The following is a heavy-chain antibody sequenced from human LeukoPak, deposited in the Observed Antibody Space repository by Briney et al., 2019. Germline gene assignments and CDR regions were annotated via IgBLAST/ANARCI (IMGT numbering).Heavy chain of an antibody. CDR2: YHVGTT. Sequence: SETLSLTCAVYGGSFSGYYWSWIRQPPGKGLEWIGVYHVGTTDYNPSLKSRVTISVDGSKNQMSLTLSSVAAEDTAVYARGLGFLIGSIWYPDAFDIWGQGTMVTVSS. D-gene: IGHD6-13*01. J-gene: IGHJ3*02. CDR3: GLGFLIGSIWYPDAFDI. CDR1: GGSFSGYY. V-gene: IGHV4-34*03.